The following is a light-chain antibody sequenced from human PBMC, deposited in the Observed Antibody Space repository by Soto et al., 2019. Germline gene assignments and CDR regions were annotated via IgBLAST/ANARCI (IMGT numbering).Light chain of an antibody. V-gene: IGLV2-14*01. J-gene: IGLJ1*01. CDR1: SSDVGGYNY. CDR3: SSYTSSSTLGV. Sequence: QSALTQPASVSGSPGQSITISCTGTSSDVGGYNYVSWYQQHPGKAPKLMIYEXXXXXXXXXXXXXXSKSGNTASLTISGXXXXXXXXXXCSSYTSSSTLGVFGTGTKLTVL. CDR2: EXX.